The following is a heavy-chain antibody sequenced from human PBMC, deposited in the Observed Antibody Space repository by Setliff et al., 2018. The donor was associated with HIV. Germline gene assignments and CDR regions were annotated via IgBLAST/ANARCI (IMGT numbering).Heavy chain of an antibody. CDR2: MNPNSGVT. D-gene: IGHD3-10*01. Sequence: GASVKVSCKASGHTFSNSDIHWVRRATGQGLEWMGWMNPNSGVTGYALKFHDRVTMTGDTSISTAYLELRSLTSEDTAVYYCASGKGVGRVVITDGLDVWGKGTTVTVSS. CDR1: GHTFSNSD. J-gene: IGHJ6*04. CDR3: ASGKGVGRVVITDGLDV. V-gene: IGHV1-8*02.